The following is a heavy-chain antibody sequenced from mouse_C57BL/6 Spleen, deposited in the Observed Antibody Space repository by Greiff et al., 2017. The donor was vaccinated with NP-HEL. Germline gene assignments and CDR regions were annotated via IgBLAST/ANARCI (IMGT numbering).Heavy chain of an antibody. CDR3: ARSADYYGGWFAY. V-gene: IGHV1-72*01. D-gene: IGHD1-1*01. CDR1: GYTFTSYW. Sequence: QVQLQQPGAELVKPGASVKLSCKASGYTFTSYWMHWVKQRPGRGLEWIGRIDPNSGGTKYNEKFKSKATLTVDKPSSTAYMQLSSLTSEDSAVYYCARSADYYGGWFAYWGQGTLVTVSA. J-gene: IGHJ3*01. CDR2: IDPNSGGT.